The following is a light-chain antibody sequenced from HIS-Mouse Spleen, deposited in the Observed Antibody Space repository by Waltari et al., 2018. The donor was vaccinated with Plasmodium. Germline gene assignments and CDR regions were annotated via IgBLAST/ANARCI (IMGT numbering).Light chain of an antibody. V-gene: IGKV1-9*01. Sequence: DIQLTQSPSFLSASVGDRVTITCRDSQGISSYLAWYKKKPGKAPKLLIYAASTLQSGVPSRFSGSGSGTEFTLTISSLQPEDFATYYCQQLNSYPYTFGQGTKLEIK. CDR1: QGISSY. CDR2: AAS. J-gene: IGKJ2*01. CDR3: QQLNSYPYT.